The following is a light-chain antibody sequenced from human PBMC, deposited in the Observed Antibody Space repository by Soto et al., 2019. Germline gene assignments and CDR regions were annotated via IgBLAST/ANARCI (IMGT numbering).Light chain of an antibody. CDR2: KAS. V-gene: IGKV1-5*03. Sequence: DIQMTQSPSTLSASVGDRVTITCRASQSISTWLAWYQQEPGKAPKLLIHKASSLQSGVPSRFSGSGSGTDFTLTISSLQPEDFATYYCQKCKIAPFTFGGGTKVDIK. J-gene: IGKJ4*01. CDR3: QKCKIAPFT. CDR1: QSISTW.